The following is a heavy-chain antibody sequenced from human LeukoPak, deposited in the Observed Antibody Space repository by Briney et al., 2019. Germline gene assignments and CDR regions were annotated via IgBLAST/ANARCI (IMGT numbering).Heavy chain of an antibody. CDR1: GGSISSSSYY. CDR2: IYYSGST. J-gene: IGHJ4*02. CDR3: ARQQARELLSNFDY. D-gene: IGHD1-26*01. V-gene: IGHV4-39*01. Sequence: KASETLSLTCTVSGGSISSSSYYWGWIRQPPGKGLEWIGSIYYSGSTNYNPSLKSRVTMSVDTSKNQFSLKLSSVTAADTAVYYCARQQARELLSNFDYWGQGTLVTVSS.